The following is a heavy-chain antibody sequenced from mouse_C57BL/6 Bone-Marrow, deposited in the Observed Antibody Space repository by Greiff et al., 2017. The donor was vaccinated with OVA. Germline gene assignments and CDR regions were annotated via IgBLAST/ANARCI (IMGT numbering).Heavy chain of an antibody. D-gene: IGHD1-1*01. V-gene: IGHV14-4*01. CDR2: IDPENGDT. CDR1: GFNIKDDY. CDR3: TTLYGSSYGYVDY. Sequence: EVQLQQSGAELVRPGASVKLSCTASGFNIKDDYMHWVKQRPEQGLEWIGWIDPENGDTEYASKFQGKATITADTSSNTAYLQLSSLTSEDTAVYYCTTLYGSSYGYVDYWGQGTTLTVSS. J-gene: IGHJ2*01.